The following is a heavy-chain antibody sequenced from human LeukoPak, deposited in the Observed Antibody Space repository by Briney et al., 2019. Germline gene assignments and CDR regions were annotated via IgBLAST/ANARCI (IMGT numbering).Heavy chain of an antibody. Sequence: PGGSLRLSCAASGFTFSSYGMQWVRQAPGKGREWVAFIRYDGSNKYYADSVKGRFTISRDNSKNTLYLQMNSLRAEDTAVYYCAKFIAAAGPNNYYYYMDVWGQGTTVTVSS. CDR2: IRYDGSNK. V-gene: IGHV3-30*02. CDR1: GFTFSSYG. CDR3: AKFIAAAGPNNYYYYMDV. D-gene: IGHD6-13*01. J-gene: IGHJ6*03.